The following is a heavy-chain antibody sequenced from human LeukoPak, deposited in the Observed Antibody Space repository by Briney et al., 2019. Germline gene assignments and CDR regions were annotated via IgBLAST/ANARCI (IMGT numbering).Heavy chain of an antibody. CDR3: ARGEDVSGYRTDC. J-gene: IGHJ4*02. V-gene: IGHV4-38-2*02. CDR1: DYSISSGFY. CDR2: IYRTGST. D-gene: IGHD3-3*01. Sequence: PSETLSLTCSVSDYSISSGFYGGWVRQSPGKGLEWIGNIYRTGSTYYHPSLKSRVTISVDTSKNQFSLKLSSVTAADTAVYYCARGEDVSGYRTDCWGQGTLVTVSS.